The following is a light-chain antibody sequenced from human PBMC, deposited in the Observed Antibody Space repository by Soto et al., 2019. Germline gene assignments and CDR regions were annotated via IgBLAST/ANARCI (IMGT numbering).Light chain of an antibody. J-gene: IGKJ4*01. CDR1: QSLLDSDDGNTY. V-gene: IGKV2-40*01. CDR2: AVS. Sequence: DIVMTQTPLSLPVTPGEPASISCGSSQSLLDSDDGNTYLDWYLQKPGQSPQLLIYAVSYRASGVTDRFSGSGSGTDFTLKISRVEAEDVGVYYCMQRIEFPLTFGGRTKVDIK. CDR3: MQRIEFPLT.